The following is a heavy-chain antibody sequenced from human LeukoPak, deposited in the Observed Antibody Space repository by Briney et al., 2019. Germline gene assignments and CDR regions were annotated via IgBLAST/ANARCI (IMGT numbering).Heavy chain of an antibody. CDR2: ARNKANSHTT. CDR3: ARRGFSDSRGYYPDFDY. CDR1: GFTFSDYY. Sequence: GGSLRLSCVASGFTFSDYYMDWVRQAPGKGLEWVGRARNKANSHTTEYAASVKGRFIISRDDSKSSLYLQMNGLKTEDTAVYFCARRGFSDSRGYYPDFDYWGWGTLVTVSS. J-gene: IGHJ4*02. D-gene: IGHD3-22*01. V-gene: IGHV3-72*01.